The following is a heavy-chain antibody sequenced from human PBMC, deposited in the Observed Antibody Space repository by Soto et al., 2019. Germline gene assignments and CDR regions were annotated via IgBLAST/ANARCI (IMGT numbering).Heavy chain of an antibody. V-gene: IGHV1-18*01. D-gene: IGHD3-16*01. CDR1: GYTFIRYG. CDR2: FSPYNDHP. J-gene: IGHJ6*02. Sequence: QVQLAQSTGEVKKPGASVRVSCKATGYTFIRYGIAWVRQAPGQGFEWMGWFSPYNDHPVYAQKFQGRVTMTADTSTRTVYMNLRGLKSDDTAVYYCARGCYYDNSWGKLIHYGLDVWGQGTAVSVSS. CDR3: ARGCYYDNSWGKLIHYGLDV.